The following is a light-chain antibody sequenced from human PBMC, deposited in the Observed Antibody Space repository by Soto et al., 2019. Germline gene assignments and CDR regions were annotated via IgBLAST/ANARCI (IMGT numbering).Light chain of an antibody. CDR1: GSNIGENA. V-gene: IGLV1-44*01. CDR2: SNA. Sequence: QSVLTQPPSASGTPGQTVTISCSGSGSNIGENAVNWYQHLPGTAPQLLIYSNALRPSGVPHRFSGSKSGTAGSLAISGLQSEDEAHYYCAAWDDSLKAMLFGGGTEVTVL. J-gene: IGLJ3*02. CDR3: AAWDDSLKAML.